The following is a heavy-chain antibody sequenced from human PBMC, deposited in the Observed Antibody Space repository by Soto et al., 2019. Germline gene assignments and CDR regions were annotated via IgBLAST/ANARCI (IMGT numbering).Heavy chain of an antibody. Sequence: SETLSLTCTVPGGSISSGDYYWSWIRQPPGKGLEWIGYIYYSGSTYYNPSLKSRVTISVDTSKNQFSLKLSSATAADTAVYYCARLPYCSSTSCYTRSYYYYYGMDVWGQGTTVTVSS. CDR3: ARLPYCSSTSCYTRSYYYYYGMDV. J-gene: IGHJ6*02. CDR2: IYYSGST. CDR1: GGSISSGDYY. V-gene: IGHV4-30-4*01. D-gene: IGHD2-2*02.